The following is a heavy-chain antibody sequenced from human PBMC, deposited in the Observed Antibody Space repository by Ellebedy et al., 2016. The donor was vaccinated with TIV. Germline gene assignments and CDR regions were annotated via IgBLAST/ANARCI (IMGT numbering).Heavy chain of an antibody. J-gene: IGHJ4*02. CDR2: IGTAGDT. D-gene: IGHD6-19*01. CDR1: GFTFSSYD. Sequence: GGSLRLXCAASGFTFSSYDMHWVRQATGKGLEWVSAIGTAGDTYYPGSVKGRFTISRENAKNSLYLQMNSLRAGDTAVYYCARSPFGHSSGWYNSFDYWGQGTLVTVSS. CDR3: ARSPFGHSSGWYNSFDY. V-gene: IGHV3-13*01.